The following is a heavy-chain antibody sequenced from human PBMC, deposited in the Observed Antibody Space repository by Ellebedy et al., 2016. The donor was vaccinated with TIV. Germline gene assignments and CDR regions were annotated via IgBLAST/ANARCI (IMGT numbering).Heavy chain of an antibody. CDR2: ISGSGGST. CDR1: GFTFSSYA. J-gene: IGHJ6*02. V-gene: IGHV3-23*01. D-gene: IGHD3-3*01. CDR3: AKDSTIFGVVIVINYGMDV. Sequence: GESLKISCAASGFTFSSYAMSWVRQAPGKGLEWVSAISGSGGSTYYADSVKGRFTISRDNSKNTLYLQMNSPRAEDTAVYYCAKDSTIFGVVIVINYGMDVWGQGTTVTVSS.